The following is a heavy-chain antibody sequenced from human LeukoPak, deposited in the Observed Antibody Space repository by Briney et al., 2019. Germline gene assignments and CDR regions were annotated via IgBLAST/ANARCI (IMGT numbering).Heavy chain of an antibody. CDR1: GFTFNKFA. CDR2: ISTSGGST. CDR3: ARGSMTTVTKIDY. Sequence: GGSLRLSCADSGFTFNKFAMTWVRQAPGKGLEWVTAISTSGGSTYYADSVKGRFTISRHNTKNTLYLQMNSLRVEDTAVYYCARGSMTTVTKIDYWGQGTLVTVSS. V-gene: IGHV3-23*01. D-gene: IGHD4-17*01. J-gene: IGHJ4*02.